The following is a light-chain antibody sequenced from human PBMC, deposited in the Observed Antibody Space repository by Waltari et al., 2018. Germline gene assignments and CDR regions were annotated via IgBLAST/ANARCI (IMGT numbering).Light chain of an antibody. CDR1: QNTSGTY. CDR3: QQYGSSLRT. CDR2: GAS. V-gene: IGKV3-20*01. Sequence: EIVLTQSPGTLSLSPGESATLPCRASQNTSGTYLAWYQQKPGQAPRLLIYGASSRATDIPDRFSGSESGTDFTLTISRLEPEDFAVYYCQQYGSSLRTFGQGTKVEI. J-gene: IGKJ1*01.